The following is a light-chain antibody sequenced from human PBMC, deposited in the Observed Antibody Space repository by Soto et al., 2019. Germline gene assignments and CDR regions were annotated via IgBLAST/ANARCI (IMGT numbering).Light chain of an antibody. CDR1: QSVTGSY. J-gene: IGKJ1*01. V-gene: IGKV3-20*01. Sequence: EIVLTHSPGSLSLSPGEIATLSCRASQSVTGSYLAWYQQKPGQAPRLLIYGASDRVTGIPDRFSGRGSGTDFTLTISRLEPDDFAVYYCQQYGSSLWTFGQGTKVDIK. CDR3: QQYGSSLWT. CDR2: GAS.